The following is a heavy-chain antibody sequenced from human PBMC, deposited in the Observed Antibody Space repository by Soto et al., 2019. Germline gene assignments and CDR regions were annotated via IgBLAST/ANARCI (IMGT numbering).Heavy chain of an antibody. J-gene: IGHJ5*02. CDR1: GGSISSGGYY. D-gene: IGHD5-18*01. Sequence: SETLSLTCTVSGGSISSGGYYWSWIRQHPGKGLEWIGYIYCSGSTYYNPSLKSRVTISGDTSKNQFSLKLSSVTAADTAVYYCAGGREYSYGFDYAWGQGTLVTVSS. V-gene: IGHV4-31*03. CDR2: IYCSGST. CDR3: AGGREYSYGFDYA.